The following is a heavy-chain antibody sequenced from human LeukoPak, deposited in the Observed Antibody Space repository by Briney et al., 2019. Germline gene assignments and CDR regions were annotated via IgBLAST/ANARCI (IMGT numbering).Heavy chain of an antibody. CDR1: GYSISSGYY. CDR3: TREVRSAWASFDP. CDR2: IHYSARI. V-gene: IGHV4-38-2*02. J-gene: IGHJ5*02. Sequence: SETLSLTCTVSGYSISSGYYWGWIRQPPGKGLEWIGSIHYSARIYYNPSLKSRLTISPDTSKNQFSLKLTSVTAADTAVYYCTREVRSAWASFDPWGQGTLVIVSS. D-gene: IGHD1-26*01.